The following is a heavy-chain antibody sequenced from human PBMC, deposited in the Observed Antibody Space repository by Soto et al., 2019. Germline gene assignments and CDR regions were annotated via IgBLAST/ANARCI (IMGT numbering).Heavy chain of an antibody. J-gene: IGHJ6*02. CDR3: ARGNYDSSGYYAPFVSYYYGMDV. V-gene: IGHV1-69*13. Sequence: SVKVSCKASGGTFSSYAISWVRQAPGQGLEWMGGIIPIFGTANYAQKFQGRDTITADESTSTAYMELSSLRSEDTAVYYCARGNYDSSGYYAPFVSYYYGMDVWGQGTTVTVSS. CDR1: GGTFSSYA. CDR2: IIPIFGTA. D-gene: IGHD3-22*01.